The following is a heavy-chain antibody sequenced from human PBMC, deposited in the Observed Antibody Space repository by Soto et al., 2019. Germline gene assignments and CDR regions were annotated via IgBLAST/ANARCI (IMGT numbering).Heavy chain of an antibody. D-gene: IGHD4-4*01. CDR3: ARGTTVTDFLMDV. V-gene: IGHV3-33*01. Sequence: PGGSLRLSCAASGFTFSRHAIHWVRQAPGKGLEWVAGIWYDGSNKYYADSVKGRFTISRDNSKNTLYLQMDSLRAEDTAVFYCARGTTVTDFLMDVWGNGTTVTVSS. CDR2: IWYDGSNK. CDR1: GFTFSRHA. J-gene: IGHJ6*03.